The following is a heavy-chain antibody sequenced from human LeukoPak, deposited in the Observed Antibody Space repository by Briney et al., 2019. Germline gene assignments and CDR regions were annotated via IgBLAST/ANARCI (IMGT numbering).Heavy chain of an antibody. V-gene: IGHV1-69*13. J-gene: IGHJ5*02. CDR1: GGTFSSYA. D-gene: IGHD2-2*01. Sequence: ASVEVSCKASGGTFSSYAISWVRQAPGQGLEWMGGIIPIFGTANDAQKFLGRVTISPDESTSTAYMVLSSLRTEDTAVYYCARDEICSGTSCSQGFVPWGQGTMVAVSS. CDR3: ARDEICSGTSCSQGFVP. CDR2: IIPIFGTA.